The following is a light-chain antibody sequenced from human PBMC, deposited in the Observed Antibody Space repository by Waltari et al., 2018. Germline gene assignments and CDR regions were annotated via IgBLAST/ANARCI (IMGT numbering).Light chain of an antibody. V-gene: IGKV3-11*01. CDR1: QSVSNF. Sequence: EIVLTQSPATLSLSPGERATLSCRASQSVSNFLAWYQQKPGQAPRLLIYEASKRATVIPARFSGSGSGTDFTLTISSLEPEDFAVYYCQQRANWPPLTFGGGTKVEIK. J-gene: IGKJ4*01. CDR3: QQRANWPPLT. CDR2: EAS.